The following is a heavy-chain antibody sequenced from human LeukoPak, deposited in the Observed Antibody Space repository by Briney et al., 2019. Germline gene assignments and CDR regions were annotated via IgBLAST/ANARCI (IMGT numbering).Heavy chain of an antibody. Sequence: GGSLRLSCAASGFPFSTYWMSWVRQAPGKGLEWVANINQDGTEKYYVDSVKGRFTISRDYAKNSLYLQTNSLRVEDTAVYYCAKVAKYYYGPETYYFFGQWGQGTPVTASS. CDR2: INQDGTEK. D-gene: IGHD3-10*01. V-gene: IGHV3-7*01. J-gene: IGHJ1*01. CDR3: AKVAKYYYGPETYYFFGQ. CDR1: GFPFSTYW.